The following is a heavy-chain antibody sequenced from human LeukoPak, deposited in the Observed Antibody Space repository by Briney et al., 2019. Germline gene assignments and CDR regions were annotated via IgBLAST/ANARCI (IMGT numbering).Heavy chain of an antibody. Sequence: SETLSLTCTVSGGSISSYYWSWVRQPAGKGLEWIGRIYTSGSTNYNPSLKSRVTMSVDTSKNQFSLKLSSVTAADTAVYYCARGRITIFGVVITTDAFDIWGQGTMVTVSS. CDR2: IYTSGST. V-gene: IGHV4-4*07. CDR1: GGSISSYY. D-gene: IGHD3-3*01. CDR3: ARGRITIFGVVITTDAFDI. J-gene: IGHJ3*02.